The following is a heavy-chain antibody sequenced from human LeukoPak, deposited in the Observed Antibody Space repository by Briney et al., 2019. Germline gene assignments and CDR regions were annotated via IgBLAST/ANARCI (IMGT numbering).Heavy chain of an antibody. CDR3: ARISITMVRGVKGYWFDP. J-gene: IGHJ5*02. D-gene: IGHD3-10*01. CDR1: GGSISSNSYY. Sequence: PSETLSLTCAVSGGSISSNSYYWGWIRQPPGKGLEWIGSIYYSGSTYYNPSLKSRVTISVDTSKNQFSLKLSSVTAADTAVYYCARISITMVRGVKGYWFDPWGQGTLVTVSS. CDR2: IYYSGST. V-gene: IGHV4-39*07.